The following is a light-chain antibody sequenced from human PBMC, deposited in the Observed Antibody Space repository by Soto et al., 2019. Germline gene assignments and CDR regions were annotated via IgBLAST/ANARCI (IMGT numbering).Light chain of an antibody. CDR3: QAWDSITNWV. V-gene: IGLV3-1*01. J-gene: IGLJ3*02. Sequence: SYELTQPPSVSVSPGQTATITCSGDNLGAKYACWYQQKPGQSPLLVIYEKIKRPSGIPELFSAFSSGDIASLTISGTQSLDEAAFYCQAWDSITNWVFGGGTKLTVL. CDR1: NLGAKY. CDR2: EKI.